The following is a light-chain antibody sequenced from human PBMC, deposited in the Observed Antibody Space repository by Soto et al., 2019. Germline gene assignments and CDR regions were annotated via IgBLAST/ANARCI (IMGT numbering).Light chain of an antibody. J-gene: IGKJ2*01. CDR2: GAS. CDR3: QNYNSAPYT. V-gene: IGKV1-27*01. CDR1: QGISNY. Sequence: DIQVTQSPSSLSASVGDRVTITCRASQGISNYLDWYQQKPGKVPKPLIYGASTLQSGVPSRFSGSGSGTDFTLTISSLQPEDVATYYCQNYNSAPYTFGQGTKLEIK.